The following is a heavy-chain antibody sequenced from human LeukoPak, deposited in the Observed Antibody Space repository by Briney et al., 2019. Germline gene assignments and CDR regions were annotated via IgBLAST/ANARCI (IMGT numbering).Heavy chain of an antibody. D-gene: IGHD3-22*01. J-gene: IGHJ5*02. V-gene: IGHV1-18*01. CDR1: GYTFTSYG. CDR2: ISAYNGNT. CDR3: ARQYYYDSSGYYYH. Sequence: ASVKVSCKPSGYTFTSYGISWVRQAPGQGLEWMGWISAYNGNTNYAQKLQGRVTMTTDTSTSTAYMELRSLRSDDTAVYYCARQYYYDSSGYYYHWGQGTLVTVSS.